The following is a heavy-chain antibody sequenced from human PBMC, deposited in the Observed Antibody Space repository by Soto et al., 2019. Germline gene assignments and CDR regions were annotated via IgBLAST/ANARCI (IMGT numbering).Heavy chain of an antibody. CDR2: ISGSGGST. CDR3: AKDPRDYDYIWGRTYYFDY. J-gene: IGHJ4*02. Sequence: TGGSLRLSCAASGFTFSSYAMHWVRQAPGKGLEYVSAISGSGGSTYYADSVKGRFTISRDNSKNTLYLQMNSLRAEDTAVYYCAKDPRDYDYIWGRTYYFDYWGQGTLVTVSS. D-gene: IGHD3-16*01. CDR1: GFTFSSYA. V-gene: IGHV3-23*01.